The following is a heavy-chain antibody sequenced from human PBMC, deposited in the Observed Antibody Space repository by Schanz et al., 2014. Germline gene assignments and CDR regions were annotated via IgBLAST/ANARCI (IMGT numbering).Heavy chain of an antibody. V-gene: IGHV1-18*04. J-gene: IGHJ5*02. CDR2: ISGYNGKT. D-gene: IGHD2-2*01. Sequence: QVQLVQSGPEVKKPGASVRLSCKASGYNFNRHDISWVRQAPGQGLEWMGWISGYNGKTIYLDNLEDRISMTPDPATSTAYMELRNLRSADTAVYYCVRDGNQPLDAWGQGTLVTVSS. CDR3: VRDGNQPLDA. CDR1: GYNFNRHD.